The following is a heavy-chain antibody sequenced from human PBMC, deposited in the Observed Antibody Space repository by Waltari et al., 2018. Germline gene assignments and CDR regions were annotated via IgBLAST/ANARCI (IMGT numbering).Heavy chain of an antibody. CDR2: MNADNDNT. J-gene: IGHJ3*02. CDR1: GYSFTNYA. CDR3: ARAHDFWSGYYTGSGFDI. D-gene: IGHD3-3*01. V-gene: IGHV1-3*01. Sequence: QVQLVQSGTEVKKPGASVKVSCKASGYSFTNYAVHWVRQAPGQRPEWMGWMNADNDNTKFSQKVQGRVTITRYRSASTAYMEMSSLTSEDTAVYDCARAHDFWSGYYTGSGFDIWGQGTMVIVSS.